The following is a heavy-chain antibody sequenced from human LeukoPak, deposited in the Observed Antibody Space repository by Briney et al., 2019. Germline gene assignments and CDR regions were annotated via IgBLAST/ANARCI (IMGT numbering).Heavy chain of an antibody. V-gene: IGHV3-23*01. CDR2: ISGSGGST. CDR1: GFTFSSYA. J-gene: IGHJ3*02. CDR3: ARDPQINAFDI. Sequence: GGSLRLSCAASGFTFSSYAMSWVRQAPGKGLEWVSAISGSGGSTYYADSVKGRFTTSRDNSKNTLYLQMNSLRADDTAVYYCARDPQINAFDIWGQGTMVTVSS.